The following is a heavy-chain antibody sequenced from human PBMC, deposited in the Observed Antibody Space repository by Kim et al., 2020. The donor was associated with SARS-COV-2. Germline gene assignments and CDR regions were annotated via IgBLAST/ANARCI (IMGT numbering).Heavy chain of an antibody. J-gene: IGHJ4*02. Sequence: DGSGAYFADSVKVRFTISKDNAKSSLYLQMNSLIAEDTSVYYCMCDPGAYWGQGTLVFVSS. V-gene: IGHV3-7*01. CDR2: DGSGA. D-gene: IGHD3-10*01. CDR3: MCDPGAY.